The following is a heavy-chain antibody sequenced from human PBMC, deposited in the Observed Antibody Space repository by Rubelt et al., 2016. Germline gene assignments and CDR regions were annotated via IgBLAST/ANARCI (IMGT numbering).Heavy chain of an antibody. D-gene: IGHD4-23*01. Sequence: EVQLVESGGGLVQPGRSLRLSCAASGFTFDDYAMHWVRQAPGKGLEWVSGISWNSGIIGYADSVKGRFTISRDNAKNSLYLQMNRLRAEDTALYYCAKGILRWSVGYGMDVWGQGTTVTVSS. V-gene: IGHV3-9*01. CDR1: GFTFDDYA. CDR2: ISWNSGII. J-gene: IGHJ6*02. CDR3: AKGILRWSVGYGMDV.